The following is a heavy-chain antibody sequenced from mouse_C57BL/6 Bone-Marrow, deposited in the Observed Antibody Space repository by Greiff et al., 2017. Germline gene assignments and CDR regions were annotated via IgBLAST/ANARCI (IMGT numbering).Heavy chain of an antibody. V-gene: IGHV5-12*01. CDR1: GFTFTDYY. D-gene: IGHD2-3*01. J-gene: IGHJ4*01. CDR3: ARDGMDY. Sequence: EVMLVESGGGLVQPGGSLKLSCAASGFTFTDYYMYWVRQTPEKSLEWVAYISNGGGSTYYPDTVKGRFTISRDNAKNTLYLQMSRLKSEDTAMYYCARDGMDYWGQGTSVTVSA. CDR2: ISNGGGST.